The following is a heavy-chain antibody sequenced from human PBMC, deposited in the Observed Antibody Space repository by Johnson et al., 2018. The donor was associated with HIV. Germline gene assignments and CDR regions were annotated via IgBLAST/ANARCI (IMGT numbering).Heavy chain of an antibody. CDR2: IWYDGINK. J-gene: IGHJ3*02. CDR1: GFSFSTYG. Sequence: VQLVESGGGLVQPGRSLRLSCAASGFSFSTYGMHWVRQAPGKGLEWVANIWYDGINKYYADSVKGRFTISRDNSKNTLYLQMNSVRAEDTAVYYCAKDYGGSSWYVIDAFDIWGQGTMVTVSS. CDR3: AKDYGGSSWYVIDAFDI. D-gene: IGHD6-13*01. V-gene: IGHV3-33*06.